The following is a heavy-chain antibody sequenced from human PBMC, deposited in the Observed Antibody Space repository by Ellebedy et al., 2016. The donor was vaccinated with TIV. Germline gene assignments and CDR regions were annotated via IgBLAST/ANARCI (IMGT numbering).Heavy chain of an antibody. CDR1: GFTFSDYY. D-gene: IGHD3-10*01. V-gene: IGHV3-11*04. Sequence: GESLKISCAVSGFTFSDYYMSWIRQAPGKGLEWVSYISSSGSTIYYADSVKGRFTISRDNAKNYLYLQMNSLRAGDTAVYFCARVEISMVRGVIIRSMDVWGQGTTVTVSS. CDR3: ARVEISMVRGVIIRSMDV. CDR2: ISSSGSTI. J-gene: IGHJ6*02.